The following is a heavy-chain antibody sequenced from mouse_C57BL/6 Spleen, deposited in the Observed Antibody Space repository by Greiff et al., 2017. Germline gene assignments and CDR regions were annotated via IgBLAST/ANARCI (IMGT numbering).Heavy chain of an antibody. D-gene: IGHD3-3*01. V-gene: IGHV1-55*01. CDR1: GYTFTSYW. CDR2: IYPGSGST. CDR3: ARKGPYYFDY. Sequence: SCKASGYTFTSYWITWVKQRPGQGLEWIGDIYPGSGSTNYNEKFKSKATLTVDTSSSTAYMQLSSLTSEDSAVYYCARKGPYYFDYWGQGTTLTVSS. J-gene: IGHJ2*01.